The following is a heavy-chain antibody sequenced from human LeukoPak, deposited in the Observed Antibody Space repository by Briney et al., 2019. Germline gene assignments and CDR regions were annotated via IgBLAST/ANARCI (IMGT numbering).Heavy chain of an antibody. V-gene: IGHV3-30*16. CDR3: ARDGIATAGPAVNWFDP. CDR1: GLTFSSNV. D-gene: IGHD6-13*01. J-gene: IGHJ5*02. CDR2: ISFDGSNK. Sequence: PGGSLRLSCAAPGLTFSSNVLHWARKAQGRGLDGGAVISFDGSNKYYADSVKGRFTISRDNSKNTLYLQMNSLRAEDTAVYYCARDGIATAGPAVNWFDPWGQGTLVTVSS.